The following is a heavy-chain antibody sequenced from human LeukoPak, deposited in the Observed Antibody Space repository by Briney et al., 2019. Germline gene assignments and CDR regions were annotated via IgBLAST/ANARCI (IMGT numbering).Heavy chain of an antibody. CDR1: GFTFSSYS. J-gene: IGHJ3*02. Sequence: KPGGSLRLSCAASGFTFSSYSMNWVRQAPGKGLEWVSSISSSSSYIYYADSVKGRFTISRDNAKNSLYLQMNSLRAEDTAVYYCARGTDTMVRGVIGVAAFDIWGQGTMVTVSS. CDR3: ARGTDTMVRGVIGVAAFDI. CDR2: ISSSSSYI. D-gene: IGHD3-10*01. V-gene: IGHV3-21*01.